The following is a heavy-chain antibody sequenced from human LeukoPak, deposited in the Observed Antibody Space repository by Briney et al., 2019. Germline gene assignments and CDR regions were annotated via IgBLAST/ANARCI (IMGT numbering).Heavy chain of an antibody. V-gene: IGHV1-69*13. Sequence: SVKVSCKASGDTFTTYAFSWVRQAPGKGLEWMGGVIPVFGTADYAQKFQGKVSITGDESTNMAYMELHSRRFEDTAVYYCARAGINGRVYYFDSWGQGTLVTVSS. D-gene: IGHD1-20*01. CDR3: ARAGINGRVYYFDS. J-gene: IGHJ4*02. CDR2: VIPVFGTA. CDR1: GDTFTTYA.